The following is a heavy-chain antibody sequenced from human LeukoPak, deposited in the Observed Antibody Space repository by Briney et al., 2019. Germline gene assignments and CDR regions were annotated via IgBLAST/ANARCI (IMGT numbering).Heavy chain of an antibody. CDR1: GFAFNTYS. D-gene: IGHD5-18*01. CDR3: AKEGVIQLGNYYYYYYMDV. CDR2: IRYDGSNK. V-gene: IGHV3-30*02. J-gene: IGHJ6*03. Sequence: PGGSLRLSCAASGFAFNTYSMNWVRQAPGKGLEWVAFIRYDGSNKYYADSVKGRFTISRDNSKNTLYLQMNSLRAEDTAVYYCAKEGVIQLGNYYYYYYMDVWGKGTTVTISS.